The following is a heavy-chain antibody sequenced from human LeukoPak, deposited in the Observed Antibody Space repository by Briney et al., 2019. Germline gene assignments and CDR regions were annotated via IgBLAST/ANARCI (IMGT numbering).Heavy chain of an antibody. V-gene: IGHV3-15*01. D-gene: IGHD2-2*01. Sequence: GGSLRLSCAASGFTFSNAWMSWVRQAPGKGLEWVGCIKSKTDGGTTDYAAPVKGRFTISRDDSKNTLYLQMNSLKTEDTAVYYCTTEGLYCSSTNCYDLDYWGQGTLVTVSS. J-gene: IGHJ4*02. CDR2: IKSKTDGGTT. CDR1: GFTFSNAW. CDR3: TTEGLYCSSTNCYDLDY.